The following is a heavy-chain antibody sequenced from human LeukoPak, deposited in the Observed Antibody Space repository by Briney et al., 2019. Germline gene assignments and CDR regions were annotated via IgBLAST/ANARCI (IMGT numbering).Heavy chain of an antibody. D-gene: IGHD6-13*01. CDR3: ARYWSSWSADY. Sequence: GGSLRLSCAASGFTFSSYSMNWVRQAPGKGLEWVSYISSRSDNLYYADSVEGRSTISRDNAKNSLYLQMNSLRAEDTAVYYCARYWSSWSADYWGQGILVTVSS. V-gene: IGHV3-48*01. CDR1: GFTFSSYS. CDR2: ISSRSDNL. J-gene: IGHJ4*02.